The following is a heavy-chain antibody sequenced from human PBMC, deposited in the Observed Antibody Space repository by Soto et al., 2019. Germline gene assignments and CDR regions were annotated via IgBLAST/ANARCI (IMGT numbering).Heavy chain of an antibody. CDR2: IYPGDSDT. D-gene: IGHD3-3*01. CDR3: ARHGNDFWSGYYIDY. CDR1: GYSFTSYW. Sequence: PGESLKISCKGSGYSFTSYWIGWVRQMPGKGLEWMGIIYPGDSDTRYSPSFQGQVTISADKSISTAYLQWSSLKASDTAMYYCARHGNDFWSGYYIDYWRQGTLVTVSS. J-gene: IGHJ4*02. V-gene: IGHV5-51*01.